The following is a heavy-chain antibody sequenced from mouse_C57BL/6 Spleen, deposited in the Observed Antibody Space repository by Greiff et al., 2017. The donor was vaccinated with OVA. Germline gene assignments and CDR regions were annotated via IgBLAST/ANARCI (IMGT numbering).Heavy chain of an antibody. J-gene: IGHJ2*01. Sequence: QVQLQQPGAELVRPGTSVKLSCKASGYTFTSYWMHWVKQRPGQGLEWIGVIDLSDSYTNYNQKFKGKATLTVDTSSSTAYMQLSSLTSEDSAVYYCARARSGYVDYWGQGTTRTVSS. V-gene: IGHV1-59*01. CDR3: ARARSGYVDY. CDR2: IDLSDSYT. CDR1: GYTFTSYW. D-gene: IGHD3-2*02.